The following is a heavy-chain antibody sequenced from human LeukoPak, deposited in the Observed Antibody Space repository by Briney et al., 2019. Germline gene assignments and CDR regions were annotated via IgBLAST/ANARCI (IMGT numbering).Heavy chain of an antibody. CDR3: TRENRPFCPFAY. V-gene: IGHV4-4*02. CDR2: ISHDGTR. CDR1: GGPIDITNY. D-gene: IGHD2/OR15-2a*01. Sequence: SEPLSLTCGVSGGPIDITNYWSWVRQAQGKGLEWIGEISHDGTRNYNPSLRSRVAMSLDRANNQFSLSLTSVTAADTAVYYCTRENRPFCPFAYWGQGVLVTVSS. J-gene: IGHJ4*02.